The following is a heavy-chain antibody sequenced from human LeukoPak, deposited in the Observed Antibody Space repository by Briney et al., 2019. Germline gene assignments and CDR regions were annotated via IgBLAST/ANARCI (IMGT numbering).Heavy chain of an antibody. CDR1: GFTLTDY. CDR3: ARADSVPAGDYHYWYMDV. Sequence: GASVKVSCKASGFTLTDYIHWVRQDPRQGLQCMGWIKPNSGDTDYAQKFQGWVTMTRDTFISTVYMELSGLRSDDTAVYYCARADSVPAGDYHYWYMDVWGKGTTVTVSS. V-gene: IGHV1-2*04. CDR2: IKPNSGDT. D-gene: IGHD2-2*01. J-gene: IGHJ6*03.